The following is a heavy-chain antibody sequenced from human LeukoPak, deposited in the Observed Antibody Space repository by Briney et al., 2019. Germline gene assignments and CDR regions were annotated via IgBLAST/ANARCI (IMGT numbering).Heavy chain of an antibody. V-gene: IGHV3-30*18. Sequence: GGSLRLSCAASGFTFSSYGMHWARQAPGKGLEWVAVISYDGSNKYYADSVKGRFTISRDNSKNTLYLQMNSLRAEDTAVYYCAKVGVGYSLGVDYWGQGTLVTVSS. CDR2: ISYDGSNK. CDR3: AKVGVGYSLGVDY. J-gene: IGHJ4*02. CDR1: GFTFSSYG. D-gene: IGHD5-18*01.